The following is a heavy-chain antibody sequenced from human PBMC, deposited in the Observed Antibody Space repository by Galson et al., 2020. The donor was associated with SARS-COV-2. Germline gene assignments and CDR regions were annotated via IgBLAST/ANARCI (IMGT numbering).Heavy chain of an antibody. Sequence: GGSLRLSCAASGFTFSTYWMHWVRQLPGKGLVWVARIRYVGTATNYADSVVGRFTISRDNAKNTLDLQMNSMRAEDTAVHYCARETSLRGYYYMDVWGQGTTVTISS. J-gene: IGHJ6*03. CDR2: IRYVGTAT. CDR3: ARETSLRGYYYMDV. D-gene: IGHD6-6*01. CDR1: GFTFSTYW. V-gene: IGHV3-74*01.